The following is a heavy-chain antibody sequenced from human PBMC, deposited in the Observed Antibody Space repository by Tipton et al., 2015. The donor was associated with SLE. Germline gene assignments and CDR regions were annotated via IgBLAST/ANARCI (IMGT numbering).Heavy chain of an antibody. CDR1: GGSISSSSYY. J-gene: IGHJ3*02. V-gene: IGHV4-39*07. Sequence: TLSLTCTVSGGSISSSSYYWGWIRQPPGKGLEWIGSIYDSGSTYYNPSLKSRVTISVDTSKNQFSLKLSSVTAADTAVYYCARDHRAVWKSAFDIWGQGTMVTVSS. CDR2: IYDSGST. CDR3: ARDHRAVWKSAFDI. D-gene: IGHD1-1*01.